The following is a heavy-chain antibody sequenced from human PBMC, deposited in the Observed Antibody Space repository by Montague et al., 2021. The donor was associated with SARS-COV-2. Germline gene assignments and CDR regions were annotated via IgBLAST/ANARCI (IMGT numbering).Heavy chain of an antibody. Sequence: SETLSLTCTVSGGSVSSSPYYWGWIRQPPGRGLEWVGSIPYSGRTYFSPSLKSRLTISVDSSENQFSLRLSSVTAADTAVYYCASSYYYGSGTYVYNYYMDVWSKGTTVTVSS. CDR1: GGSVSSSPYY. CDR2: IPYSGRT. CDR3: ASSYYYGSGTYVYNYYMDV. J-gene: IGHJ6*03. D-gene: IGHD3-10*01. V-gene: IGHV4-39*01.